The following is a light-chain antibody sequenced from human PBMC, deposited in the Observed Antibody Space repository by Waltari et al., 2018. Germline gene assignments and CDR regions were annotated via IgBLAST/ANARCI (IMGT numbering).Light chain of an antibody. CDR2: EDS. CDR3: YSTDSSGNHPV. V-gene: IGLV3-10*01. Sequence: SYELTQPPSVSVSPGQTARIPCSGDALPKKYAYWYQQKSGQAPVLVIYEDSKRPSGIPERFSGSSSGTMATLTISGAQVEDEADYYCYSTDSSGNHPVFGGGTKLTVL. J-gene: IGLJ2*01. CDR1: ALPKKY.